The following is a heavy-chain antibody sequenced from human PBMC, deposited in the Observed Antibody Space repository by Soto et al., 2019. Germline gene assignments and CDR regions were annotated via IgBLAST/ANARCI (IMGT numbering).Heavy chain of an antibody. CDR3: ARGSSYGPNYFDY. CDR1: GYTFTSYD. V-gene: IGHV1-8*01. D-gene: IGHD5-18*01. Sequence: ASVKVTCKASGYTFTSYDVNWVRQATGQGLEWVGWMNPNSGNTGYAQKFQGRVTMTRNTSISTAYMELSSLRSDDTAVYYCARGSSYGPNYFDYWGQGTLVTVSS. J-gene: IGHJ4*02. CDR2: MNPNSGNT.